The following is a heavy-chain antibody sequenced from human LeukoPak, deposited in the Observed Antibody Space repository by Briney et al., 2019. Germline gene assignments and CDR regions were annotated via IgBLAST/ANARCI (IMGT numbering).Heavy chain of an antibody. V-gene: IGHV4-59*01. CDR1: GGSISSYY. D-gene: IGHD4-17*01. Sequence: SETLSLTCTVSGGSISSYYWSWIRQPPGKGLEWIGYIYYSGSTNYNPSLKSRVTISVDTSKNQFSLKLSSVTAADTAVYYCASGGSDYGDHGNYFDYWGQGALVTVSS. CDR2: IYYSGST. J-gene: IGHJ4*02. CDR3: ASGGSDYGDHGNYFDY.